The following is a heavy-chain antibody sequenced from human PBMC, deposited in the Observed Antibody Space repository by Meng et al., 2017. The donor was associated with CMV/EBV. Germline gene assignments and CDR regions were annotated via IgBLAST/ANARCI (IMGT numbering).Heavy chain of an antibody. V-gene: IGHV3-30*02. CDR2: IRYDVSNK. J-gene: IGHJ4*02. CDR1: GFTFSSYG. D-gene: IGHD6-13*01. Sequence: GESLKISCAASGFTFSSYGMHWVRQAPGKGLEWVAFIRYDVSNKYYADSVKGRFTISRDNPKNTLYLQMNSLRAEDTAVYYRAKDDFWGSSSWYYFDYWGQGTLVTVSS. CDR3: AKDDFWGSSSWYYFDY.